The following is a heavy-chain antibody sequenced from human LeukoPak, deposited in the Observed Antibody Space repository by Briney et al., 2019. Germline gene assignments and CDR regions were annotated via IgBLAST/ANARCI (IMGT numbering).Heavy chain of an antibody. V-gene: IGHV3-53*01. Sequence: XGSLRLSCAASGVTVSSQYINWVRRAXGKGLEGGSVIYGVDGTSYSDSVKGRFTISRDNSKNTVYLQMNSLRAEDTAVYYCASDLLYWGQGTLVTVSS. J-gene: IGHJ4*02. CDR1: GVTVSSQY. CDR2: IYGVDGT. D-gene: IGHD2-15*01. CDR3: ASDLLY.